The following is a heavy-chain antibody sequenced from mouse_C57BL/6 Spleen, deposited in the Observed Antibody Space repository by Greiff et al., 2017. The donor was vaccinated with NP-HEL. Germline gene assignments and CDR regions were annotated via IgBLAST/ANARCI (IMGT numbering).Heavy chain of an antibody. CDR3: AREGVLYAMDY. J-gene: IGHJ4*01. CDR2: INYDGSST. Sequence: EVHLVESEGGLVQPGSSMKLSCTASGFTFSDYYMAWVRQVPEKGLEWVANINYDGSSTYYLDSLKSRFIISRDNAKNILYLQMSSLKSEDTATYYCAREGVLYAMDYWGQGTSVTVSS. CDR1: GFTFSDYY. V-gene: IGHV5-16*01.